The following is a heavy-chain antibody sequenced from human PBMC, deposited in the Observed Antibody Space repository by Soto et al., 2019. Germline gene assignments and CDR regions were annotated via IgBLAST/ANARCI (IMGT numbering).Heavy chain of an antibody. CDR3: AKGEMATIRNSFDP. V-gene: IGHV3-23*01. CDR1: AFSLTSCS. D-gene: IGHD5-12*01. CDR2: LSRSGGAT. Sequence: GSLRLSCVTSAFSLTSCSMSWVRQTPGKGLEWVSALSRSGGATYYADSVKGRFTISRDTSTNTLYLQMSNLRAEDTAIYYCAKGEMATIRNSFDPWGQGTLVTSPQ. J-gene: IGHJ5*02.